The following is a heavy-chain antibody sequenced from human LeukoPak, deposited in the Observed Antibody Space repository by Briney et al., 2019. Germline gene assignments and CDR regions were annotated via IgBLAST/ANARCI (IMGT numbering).Heavy chain of an antibody. CDR2: LNWDGSST. V-gene: IGHV3-20*04. CDR3: ARAGSYYYESSGYYVT. D-gene: IGHD3-22*01. J-gene: IGHJ5*02. CDR1: GFTFDEYG. Sequence: GGSLRLSCVASGFTFDEYGMSWVRQVPGKGLEWVSGLNWDGSSTGHADSVKGRFTISRDNAKNSLYLQMNSLSAEDTAFYYCARAGSYYYESSGYYVTWGQGILVTVSA.